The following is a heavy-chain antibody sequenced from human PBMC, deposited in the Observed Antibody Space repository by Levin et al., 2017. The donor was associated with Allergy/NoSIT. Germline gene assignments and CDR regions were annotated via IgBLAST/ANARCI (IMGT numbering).Heavy chain of an antibody. CDR1: GDSMTARDYY. CDR3: ARDECAWFGECYGMDV. Sequence: PSETLSLTCSVSGDSMTARDYYWSWIRHQPGKGLEWIGFIHHSGSAYYNPSLKSRLTLSLDTSKMQFSLELTSVTVADTAVYFCARDECAWFGECYGMDVWGQGTTVIVSS. D-gene: IGHD3-10*01. J-gene: IGHJ6*02. V-gene: IGHV4-31*02. CDR2: IHHSGSA.